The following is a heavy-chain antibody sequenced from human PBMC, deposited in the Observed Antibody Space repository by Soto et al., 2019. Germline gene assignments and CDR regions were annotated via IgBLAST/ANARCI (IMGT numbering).Heavy chain of an antibody. D-gene: IGHD3-9*01. CDR2: ISYSAST. Sequence: SETLSLTCTVSGASLTIGNHYWSWIRQPPGKGLEWIGYISYSASTNYNPSLKSRVTISADMSKNQFSLKLSSVTAADTAVYYCARVRYFAPDPWGQGTLVTVSS. V-gene: IGHV4-61*01. J-gene: IGHJ5*02. CDR1: GASLTIGNHY. CDR3: ARVRYFAPDP.